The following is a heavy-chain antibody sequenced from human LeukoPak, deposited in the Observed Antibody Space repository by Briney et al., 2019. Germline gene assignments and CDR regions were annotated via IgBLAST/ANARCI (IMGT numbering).Heavy chain of an antibody. CDR3: ARERSSGPDY. V-gene: IGHV4-61*01. D-gene: IGHD6-19*01. CDR2: IYYSGST. Sequence: SQTLSLTCAISGDSVSSNSAAWSWIRQPPGKGLEWIGYIYYSGSTNYNPSLKSRVTISVDTSKNQFSLKLSSVTAADTAVYYYARERSSGPDYWGQGTLVTVSS. CDR1: GDSVSSNSAA. J-gene: IGHJ4*02.